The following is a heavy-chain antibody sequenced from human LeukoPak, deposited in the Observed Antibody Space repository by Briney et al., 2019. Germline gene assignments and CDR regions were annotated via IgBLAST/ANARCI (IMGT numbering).Heavy chain of an antibody. V-gene: IGHV4-34*01. J-gene: IGHJ4*02. CDR2: INHSGST. CDR3: ARGRRYPKRLSGSYNIFDY. D-gene: IGHD1-26*01. CDR1: GGSFSGYY. Sequence: SDTLSLTCAVYGGSFSGYYWSWIRQPPGKGLEWIGEINHSGSTNYNPSLKSRVTISVDTSKNQFSLKLSSVTAAETAVYYCARGRRYPKRLSGSYNIFDYWGQGTLVTVSS.